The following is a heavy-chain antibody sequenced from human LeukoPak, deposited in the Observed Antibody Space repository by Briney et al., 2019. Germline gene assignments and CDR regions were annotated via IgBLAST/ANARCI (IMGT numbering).Heavy chain of an antibody. V-gene: IGHV3-7*01. CDR2: IKQDGSEK. CDR1: GFTFSSYW. J-gene: IGHJ4*02. D-gene: IGHD3-10*01. CDR3: ARLILWFGEPYYFDY. Sequence: GGSLRLSCAASGFTFSSYWMSWVRQAPGKGLEWVANIKQDGSEKHYVDSVKGRFTISRDNAKNSLYLQMNSLRAEDTAVYYCARLILWFGEPYYFDYWGQGTLVTVSS.